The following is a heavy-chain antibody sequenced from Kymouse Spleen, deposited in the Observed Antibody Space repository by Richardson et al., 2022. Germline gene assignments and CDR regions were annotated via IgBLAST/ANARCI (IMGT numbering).Heavy chain of an antibody. J-gene: IGHJ5*02. V-gene: IGHV4-59*01. D-gene: IGHD4-17*01. CDR1: GGSISSYY. CDR3: ASHDYGDYRFDP. Sequence: QVQLQESGPGLVKPSETLSLTCTVSGGSISSYYWSWIRQPPGKGLEWIGYIYYSGSTNYNPSLKSRVTISVDTSKNQFSLKLSSVTAADTAVYYCASHDYGDYRFDPWGQGTLVTVSS. CDR2: IYYSGST.